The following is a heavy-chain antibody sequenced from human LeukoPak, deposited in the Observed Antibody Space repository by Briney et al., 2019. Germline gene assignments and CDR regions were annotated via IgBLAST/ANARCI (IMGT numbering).Heavy chain of an antibody. J-gene: IGHJ5*02. CDR3: ASTLIRGVAWGDFDP. CDR2: IYYSGNT. V-gene: IGHV4-39*07. CDR1: GGSISSSSYY. Sequence: SETLSLTCTVSGGSISSSSYYWGYIRQPPGKGLEWIGSIYYSGNTYYNPSLKSRVTISVDTSKNQFSLKLSSVTAADTAVYYCASTLIRGVAWGDFDPWSQGTLVTVSS. D-gene: IGHD3-10*01.